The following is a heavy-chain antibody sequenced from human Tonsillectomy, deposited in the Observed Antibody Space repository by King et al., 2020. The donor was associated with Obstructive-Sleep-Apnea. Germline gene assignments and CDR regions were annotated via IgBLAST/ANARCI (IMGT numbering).Heavy chain of an antibody. CDR1: GFTFSSYA. Sequence: VQLVESGGGVVQPGRSLRLSCAASGFTFSSYAMHWVRQAPGKGLEWVAVISYDGSNKYYADSVKGRFTISRDNSKNTLYLQMNSLRAEDTAVYYCARVITIFGVVIYSYYYYYGMDVWGQGTTVTVSS. J-gene: IGHJ6*02. CDR2: ISYDGSNK. D-gene: IGHD3-3*01. V-gene: IGHV3-30*04. CDR3: ARVITIFGVVIYSYYYYYGMDV.